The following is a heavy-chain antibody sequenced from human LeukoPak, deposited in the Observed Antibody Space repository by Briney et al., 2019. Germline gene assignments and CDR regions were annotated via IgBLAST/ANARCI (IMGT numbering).Heavy chain of an antibody. V-gene: IGHV1-69*04. J-gene: IGHJ4*02. CDR3: ARDFEAQLPSGGY. CDR1: GYTFTGYY. CDR2: IIPILGIA. D-gene: IGHD2-2*01. Sequence: GASVKVSCKASGYTFTGYYMHWVRQAPGQGLEWMGRIIPILGIANYAQKFQGRVTITADKSTSTAYMELSSLRSDDTAVYYCARDFEAQLPSGGYWGQGTLVTVSS.